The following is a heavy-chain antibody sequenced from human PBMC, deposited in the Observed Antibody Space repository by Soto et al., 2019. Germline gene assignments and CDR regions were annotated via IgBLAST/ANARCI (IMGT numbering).Heavy chain of an antibody. V-gene: IGHV4-39*01. CDR1: GGSISSSSYY. D-gene: IGHD5-12*01. J-gene: IGHJ4*02. CDR3: ARHPKRWLQFDPFDY. CDR2: IYYSGST. Sequence: SETLSLTCTVSGGSISSSSYYWGWIRQPPGKGLEWIGSIYYSGSTYYNPSLKSRVTISVDTSKNQFSLKLSSVTAADTAVYYCARHPKRWLQFDPFDYWGQGTLVTVSS.